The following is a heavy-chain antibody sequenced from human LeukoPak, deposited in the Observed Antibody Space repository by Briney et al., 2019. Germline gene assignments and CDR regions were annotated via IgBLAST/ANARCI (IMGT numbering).Heavy chain of an antibody. D-gene: IGHD1-26*01. Sequence: GGSLRLSCAASGFTFSSYAMSWVRRAPGEGLEWVSAISGSDGSTYYADSVKGRFTISRDNSKNTLYLQMNSLRAEDTAVYYCAKEGGSYLKHLDYWGQGTLVTVSS. CDR1: GFTFSSYA. CDR2: ISGSDGST. CDR3: AKEGGSYLKHLDY. V-gene: IGHV3-23*01. J-gene: IGHJ4*02.